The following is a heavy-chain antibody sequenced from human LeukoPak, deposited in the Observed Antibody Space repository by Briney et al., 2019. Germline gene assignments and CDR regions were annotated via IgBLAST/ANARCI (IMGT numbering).Heavy chain of an antibody. V-gene: IGHV3-30*02. Sequence: PGGSLRLSCAASGFTFSTYGMHWVRQAPGKGLEWVAFLRYDGSNKYYADSVKGRFTISRDNSKNTLYLQMNSLRAEDTAVYYCAKDVVYSSSWYNWFDPWGQGTLVTVSS. J-gene: IGHJ5*02. CDR2: LRYDGSNK. CDR3: AKDVVYSSSWYNWFDP. D-gene: IGHD6-13*01. CDR1: GFTFSTYG.